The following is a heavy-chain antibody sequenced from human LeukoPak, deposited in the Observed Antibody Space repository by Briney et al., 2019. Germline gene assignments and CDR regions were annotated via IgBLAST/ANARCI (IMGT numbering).Heavy chain of an antibody. D-gene: IGHD4-23*01. CDR3: ARDYGGKFDY. CDR1: GGSFSGYY. CDR2: IYSSGRT. V-gene: IGHV4-59*01. J-gene: IGHJ4*02. Sequence: SETLSLTCAVYGGSFSGYYWSWIRQPPGKGLEWIGHIYSSGRTNYNPSLKSRLTISVDTSDNQFSLKLTSVTAADTAVYYCARDYGGKFDYWGQGTLVTVSS.